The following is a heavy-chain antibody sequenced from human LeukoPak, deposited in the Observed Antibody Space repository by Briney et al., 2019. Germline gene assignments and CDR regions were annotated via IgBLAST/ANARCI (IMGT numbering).Heavy chain of an antibody. Sequence: GGSLRLSCAASGFTFSNAWMSWVRQAPGKGLEWVSYIDSTSSTIYYADSVKGRFTISRDNAKNSLHLQMNSLRDGDTAVYYCTRDRAFGGSTWRALDYWGQGTLVTVSS. J-gene: IGHJ4*02. V-gene: IGHV3-48*02. CDR2: IDSTSSTI. D-gene: IGHD6-13*01. CDR1: GFTFSNAW. CDR3: TRDRAFGGSTWRALDY.